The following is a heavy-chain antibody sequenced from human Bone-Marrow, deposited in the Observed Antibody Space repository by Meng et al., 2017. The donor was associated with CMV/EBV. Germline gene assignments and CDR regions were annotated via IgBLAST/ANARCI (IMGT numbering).Heavy chain of an antibody. J-gene: IGHJ4*02. CDR1: GFPFGSHS. CDR3: AKRNGAAAGTTDY. Sequence: GESLKISCAASGFPFGSHSMHWVRQAPGKGLEWVAVISYNGNYIDYADSVKGRFTISRDNSKNTLYLQMNSLRAEDTALYYCAKRNGAAAGTTDYWGQGTLVTVPQ. CDR2: ISYNGNYI. V-gene: IGHV3-30*04. D-gene: IGHD6-13*01.